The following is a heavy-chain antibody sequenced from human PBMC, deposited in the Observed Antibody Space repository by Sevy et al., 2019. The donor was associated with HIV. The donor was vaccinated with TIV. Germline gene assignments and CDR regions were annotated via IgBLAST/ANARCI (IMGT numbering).Heavy chain of an antibody. Sequence: GGSLRLSCAASGFTFSSYAMHWVRQAPGKGLEWVAVITYDGSNKYYVDSVKGRFTISRDNSKNRLYLQMDGLSAEATALYYCTRDDEPDYYYFDMDVWGQGTTVTVSS. CDR2: ITYDGSNK. CDR1: GFTFSSYA. CDR3: TRDDEPDYYYFDMDV. V-gene: IGHV3-30-3*01. J-gene: IGHJ6*02.